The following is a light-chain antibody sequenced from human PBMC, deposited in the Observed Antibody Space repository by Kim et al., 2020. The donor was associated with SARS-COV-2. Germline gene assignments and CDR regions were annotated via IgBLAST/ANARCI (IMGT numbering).Light chain of an antibody. Sequence: ASVGERGSITCRTDETYAKFLNWYQQKSGRAPKLLIYATANLQSGVPSRFSGNASGTDFILTINSLQPEDCATYFCQQTYSSPYTFGQGTKLEI. V-gene: IGKV1-39*01. CDR2: ATA. J-gene: IGKJ2*01. CDR3: QQTYSSPYT. CDR1: ETYAKF.